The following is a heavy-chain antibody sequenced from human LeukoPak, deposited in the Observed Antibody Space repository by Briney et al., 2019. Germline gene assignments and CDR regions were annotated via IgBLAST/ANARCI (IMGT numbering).Heavy chain of an antibody. CDR2: ISGSGGST. Sequence: GGSLRLSCAASGFTFSSYAMSWVRQAPGKGLEWVSAISGSGGSTYYADSVKGRFTISRDNSKNTLYLQMNSLRAEDTAVYYCAKGPRGYDSSGYYYDYWGQGTLVTVSS. J-gene: IGHJ4*02. CDR1: GFTFSSYA. V-gene: IGHV3-23*01. D-gene: IGHD3-22*01. CDR3: AKGPRGYDSSGYYYDY.